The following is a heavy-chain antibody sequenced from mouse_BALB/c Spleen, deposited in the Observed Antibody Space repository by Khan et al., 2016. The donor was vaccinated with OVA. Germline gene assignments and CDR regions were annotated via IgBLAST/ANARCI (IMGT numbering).Heavy chain of an antibody. CDR3: SHPSNDPRNFDG. Sequence: VQLKQSGAELVKPGASVKLSCTASGFNIKDTYMHWVKQRPEQGLEWIGRIAPANGNTKYDPKFHGKATIKADTSSNPAYLQLSSLTSEDTAVYYCSHPSNDPRNFDGWGAGTTVTVSS. CDR1: GFNIKDTY. CDR2: IAPANGNT. V-gene: IGHV14-3*02. D-gene: IGHD6-1*01. J-gene: IGHJ1*01.